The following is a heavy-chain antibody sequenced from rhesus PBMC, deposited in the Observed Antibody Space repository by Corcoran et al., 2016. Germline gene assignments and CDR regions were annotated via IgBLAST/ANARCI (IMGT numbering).Heavy chain of an antibody. Sequence: QVQLQESGPGLVKPSETLSLTCAASGVSITTNYWTGIPPSPGKGREWIGYISGTSGSTSSNPSLKYRVTISKDTSENQFSLRLNSATAADPAVYYCSRDAVSLDVWCRGLLVTVSS. V-gene: IGHV4-147*01. D-gene: IGHD5-24*01. J-gene: IGHJ5-2*02. CDR3: SRDAVSLDV. CDR1: GVSITTNY. CDR2: ISGTSGST.